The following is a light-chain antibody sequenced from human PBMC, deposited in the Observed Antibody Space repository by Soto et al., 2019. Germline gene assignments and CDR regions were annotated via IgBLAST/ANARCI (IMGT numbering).Light chain of an antibody. Sequence: QPVLTQSPSASASLGASVKLTCTLSSDPGSYGLAWHQQQPDKSPRFLMRLNSDGSHFKGDGSPDRFSGSSSGAEHYLTISGLQSEDEADYYCQTWGAGIQVFSGGTKVTVL. CDR1: SDPGSYG. J-gene: IGLJ3*02. CDR3: QTWGAGIQV. V-gene: IGLV4-69*01. CDR2: LNSDGSH.